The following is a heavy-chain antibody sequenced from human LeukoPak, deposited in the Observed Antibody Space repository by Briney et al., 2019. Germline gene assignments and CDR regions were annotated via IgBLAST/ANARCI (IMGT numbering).Heavy chain of an antibody. CDR3: ALNRGSGWYFPY. CDR1: GFIFSSYA. CDR2: ISYDETNK. J-gene: IGHJ4*02. V-gene: IGHV3-30*04. Sequence: GRSLRLSCAASGFIFSSYAMHWVRQAPGKGLEWVAVISYDETNKYYADSVKGRFTISRDNSKNTLCLQMNSLRAEDTAVYCCALNRGSGWYFPYWGQGTLVTVSS. D-gene: IGHD6-19*01.